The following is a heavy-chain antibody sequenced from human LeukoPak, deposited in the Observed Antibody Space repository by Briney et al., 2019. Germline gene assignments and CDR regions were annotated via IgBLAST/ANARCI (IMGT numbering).Heavy chain of an antibody. D-gene: IGHD3-10*01. CDR3: ARGFSAGYYFDY. J-gene: IGHJ4*02. Sequence: PSETLSLTCTVSGGSISNYYWSWIRQPPGKGLEWVGSIKDSGDTNYNPSLKSRVTISIDTSKNQFSLKLSSVTAADTAVYYCARGFSAGYYFDYWGQGTLVTVSS. CDR2: IKDSGDT. CDR1: GGSISNYY. V-gene: IGHV4-59*12.